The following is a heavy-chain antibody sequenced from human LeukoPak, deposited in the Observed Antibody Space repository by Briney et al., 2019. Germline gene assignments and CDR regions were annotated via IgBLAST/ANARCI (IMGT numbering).Heavy chain of an antibody. J-gene: IGHJ4*02. CDR1: GYTFTSYT. Sequence: ASVKVSCKASGYTFTSYTMSRVRQAPGQGLEWMGWINTNTGNPTYAQGFTGRFVFSLDTSVGTAYLQISSLKAEDTAVYYCARRRYSSSSGAYYFDYWGQGTLVTVSS. CDR3: ARRRYSSSSGAYYFDY. V-gene: IGHV7-4-1*02. D-gene: IGHD6-6*01. CDR2: INTNTGNP.